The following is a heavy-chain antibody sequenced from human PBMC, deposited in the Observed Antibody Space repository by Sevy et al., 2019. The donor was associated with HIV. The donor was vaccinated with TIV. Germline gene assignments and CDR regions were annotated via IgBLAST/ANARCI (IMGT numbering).Heavy chain of an antibody. V-gene: IGHV1-69*13. J-gene: IGHJ5*02. CDR2: IIPIFGTA. CDR1: GGTFSSYA. CDR3: ARERIVVVTAIPGGNWFDP. D-gene: IGHD2-21*02. Sequence: ASVKVSCKASGGTFSSYAISWVRQAHGQGLEWMGGIIPIFGTANYAQKFQGRVTITADESTSTAYMELSSLRSEDTAVYYCARERIVVVTAIPGGNWFDPWGQGTLVTVSS.